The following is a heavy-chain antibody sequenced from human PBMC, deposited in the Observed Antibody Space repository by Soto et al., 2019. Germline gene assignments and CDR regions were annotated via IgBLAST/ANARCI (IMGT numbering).Heavy chain of an antibody. D-gene: IGHD1-1*01. CDR1: GFPFNNYW. V-gene: IGHV3-7*03. CDR3: ARGAGGWNHYYGMDV. J-gene: IGHJ6*02. CDR2: IKEDGSEK. Sequence: GGSLKLSCVASGFPFNNYWMNWVRQTPDRGLEWVAIIKEDGSEKYFVDSVRGRFTISRDNAANSVFLHMNSVRVEDTALYHCARGAGGWNHYYGMDVWGQGTTASVSS.